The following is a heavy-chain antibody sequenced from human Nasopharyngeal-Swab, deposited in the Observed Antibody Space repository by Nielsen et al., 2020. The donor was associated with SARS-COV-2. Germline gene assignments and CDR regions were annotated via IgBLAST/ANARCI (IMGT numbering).Heavy chain of an antibody. V-gene: IGHV3-64*04. CDR3: AKEVAAAIGEYYFDY. CDR1: GFTFSSYA. Sequence: GESLKISCSASGFTFSSYAMHWVRQAPGKGLEYVSAISSNGGSTYYADSVKGRFTISRDNSKNTLYLQMNSLRAEDTAVYYCAKEVAAAIGEYYFDYWGQGTLVTVSS. CDR2: ISSNGGST. J-gene: IGHJ4*02. D-gene: IGHD6-13*01.